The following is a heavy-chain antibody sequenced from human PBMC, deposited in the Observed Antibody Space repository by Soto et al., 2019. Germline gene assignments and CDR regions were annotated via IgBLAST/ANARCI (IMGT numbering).Heavy chain of an antibody. CDR3: ATPWGPQPLTGKPFYN. CDR2: ISAYNGNT. V-gene: IGHV1-18*01. CDR1: GYTFTSYG. D-gene: IGHD3-10*01. Sequence: ASVKVSCKASGYTFTSYGISWVRQAPGQGLEWMGWISAYNGNTNYAQKLQGRVTMATDTSTSTAYMELRSLRSDDTAVYYCATPWGPQPLTGKPFYNWGQGTMVTVSS. J-gene: IGHJ3*02.